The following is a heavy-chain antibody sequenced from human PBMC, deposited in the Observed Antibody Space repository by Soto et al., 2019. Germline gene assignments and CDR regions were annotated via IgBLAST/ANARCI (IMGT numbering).Heavy chain of an antibody. CDR3: AREHYDRIGYSDY. V-gene: IGHV5-10-1*01. CDR1: GYNFPTYW. CDR2: IDPRDSYT. J-gene: IGHJ4*02. Sequence: PGECLKISCKGSGYNFPTYWISWVRQMPGKGPEWMGRIDPRDSYTKYSPSFQGHVTISADKSISTAYLQWSSLKASDTAMYYCAREHYDRIGYSDYWGQGTLVTVSS. D-gene: IGHD3-22*01.